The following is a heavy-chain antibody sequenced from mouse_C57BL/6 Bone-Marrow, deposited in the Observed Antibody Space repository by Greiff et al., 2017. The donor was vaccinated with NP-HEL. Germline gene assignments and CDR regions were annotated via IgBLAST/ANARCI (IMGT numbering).Heavy chain of an antibody. V-gene: IGHV1-55*01. CDR3: ARRGYSNYAYWYFDV. CDR1: GYTFTSYW. J-gene: IGHJ1*03. Sequence: QVQLQQPGAELVKPGASVKMSCKASGYTFTSYWITWVKQRPGQGLEWIGDIYPGSGSTNYNEKFKSKATLTVDQSSSTAYMQLSSLTSEDSAVYYCARRGYSNYAYWYFDVWGTGTTVTVSS. CDR2: IYPGSGST. D-gene: IGHD2-5*01.